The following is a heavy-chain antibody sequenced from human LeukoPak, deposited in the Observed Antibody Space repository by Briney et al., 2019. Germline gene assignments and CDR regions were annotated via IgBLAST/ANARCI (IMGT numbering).Heavy chain of an antibody. Sequence: ASVKVSCKTSGYIFTGYYIHWVRQPPGQGLEWMGWINPNTGGTNYAQDFQGRGTMTRDTYVTTAYMELRSLRADDTAVFFCARERESGRSDAFDLWGQGTMVTVSS. CDR1: GYIFTGYY. V-gene: IGHV1-2*02. CDR3: ARERESGRSDAFDL. CDR2: INPNTGGT. J-gene: IGHJ3*01. D-gene: IGHD3-10*01.